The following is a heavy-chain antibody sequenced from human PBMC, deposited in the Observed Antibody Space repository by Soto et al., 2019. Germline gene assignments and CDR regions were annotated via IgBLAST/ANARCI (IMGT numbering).Heavy chain of an antibody. V-gene: IGHV1-18*01. J-gene: IGHJ4*02. CDR3: ARDFRIAVAVIRAHY. Sequence: ASVKVSCKASGYTFTSYGISWVRQAPGQGLEWMGWISAYNGNTNYAQKLQGRVTMTTDTSTSTAYMELRSLRSDDTAVYYCARDFRIAVAVIRAHYWGKGPLVTVPS. CDR1: GYTFTSYG. D-gene: IGHD6-19*01. CDR2: ISAYNGNT.